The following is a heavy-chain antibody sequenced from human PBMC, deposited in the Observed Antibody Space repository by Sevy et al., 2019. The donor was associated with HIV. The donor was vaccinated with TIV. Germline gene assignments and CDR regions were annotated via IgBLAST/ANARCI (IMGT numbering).Heavy chain of an antibody. CDR3: ARGENDDEFFQY. D-gene: IGHD1-26*01. Sequence: GGSLRLSCTVSGFILSNFDMHWVRQAPGKGLEWVAVTSHDGSHKYYADSVKGRFTVSRDNSRNILSLEMSSLTRDDTAVYYCARGENDDEFFQYWGQGALVTVSS. CDR2: TSHDGSHK. J-gene: IGHJ1*01. V-gene: IGHV3-30*04. CDR1: GFILSNFD.